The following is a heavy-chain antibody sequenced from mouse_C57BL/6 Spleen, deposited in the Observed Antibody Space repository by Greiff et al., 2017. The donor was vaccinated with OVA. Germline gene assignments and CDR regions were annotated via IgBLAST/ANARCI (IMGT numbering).Heavy chain of an antibody. CDR2: INPNNGGT. D-gene: IGHD1-1*01. J-gene: IGHJ1*03. CDR3: ARDYGSSYSYFDV. CDR1: GYTFTDYN. Sequence: SGPELVKPGASVKMSCKASGYTFTDYNMHWVKQSHGKSLEWIGYINPNNGGTSYNQKFKGKATLTVNKSSSTAYMELRSLTSEDSAVYYCARDYGSSYSYFDVWGTGTTVTVSS. V-gene: IGHV1-22*01.